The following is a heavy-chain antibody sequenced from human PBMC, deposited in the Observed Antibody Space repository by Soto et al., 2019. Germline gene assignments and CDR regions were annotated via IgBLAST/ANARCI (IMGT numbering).Heavy chain of an antibody. CDR3: ARQYGFRLTGYPYYYYYYGMDV. V-gene: IGHV5-51*01. D-gene: IGHD3-9*01. CDR1: GYSFSNYW. Sequence: PGESLKISCKGPGYSFSNYWIGWVRQMPGKGLEWMGIIYPGDSDTRYSPSFQGQVTISADKSISTAYLQWSSLKASDTAMYYCARQYGFRLTGYPYYYYYYGMDVWGQGTTVTVSS. J-gene: IGHJ6*02. CDR2: IYPGDSDT.